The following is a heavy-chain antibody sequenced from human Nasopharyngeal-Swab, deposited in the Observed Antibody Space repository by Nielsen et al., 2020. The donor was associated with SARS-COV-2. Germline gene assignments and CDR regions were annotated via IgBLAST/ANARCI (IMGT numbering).Heavy chain of an antibody. D-gene: IGHD3-10*01. Sequence: SETLSLTCAVSGGSISSSNWWSWVRRPPGKGLEWIGEIYHSGSTNYKPSLKSRVSISVDKSKNQFSLKLSSVTAADTAVYYCARDSRFGEISYGMDVWGQGTTVTVSS. CDR2: IYHSGST. CDR1: GGSISSSNW. CDR3: ARDSRFGEISYGMDV. V-gene: IGHV4-4*02. J-gene: IGHJ6*02.